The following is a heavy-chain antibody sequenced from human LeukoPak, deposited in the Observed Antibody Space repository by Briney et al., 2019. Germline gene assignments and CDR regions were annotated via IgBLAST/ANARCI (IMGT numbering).Heavy chain of an antibody. J-gene: IGHJ4*02. Sequence: GGSLRLSCAASGFTFSSYGMHWVRQAPGKGLEWVAFIRYDGSNKYYADSVKGRFTISRDNSKNTLYLQMNSLRADDTAVYYCAKDPTDFDSSGQTYFDNWGQGTLVTVSS. CDR1: GFTFSSYG. D-gene: IGHD3-22*01. CDR3: AKDPTDFDSSGQTYFDN. V-gene: IGHV3-30*02. CDR2: IRYDGSNK.